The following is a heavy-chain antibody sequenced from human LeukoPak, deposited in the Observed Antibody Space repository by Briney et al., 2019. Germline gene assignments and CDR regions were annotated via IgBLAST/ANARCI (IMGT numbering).Heavy chain of an antibody. CDR2: ISSSGSTI. D-gene: IGHD6-19*01. V-gene: IGHV3-11*01. Sequence: PGGSLRLSCAASGFTFSDYYMSWVRQAPGKGVEGVSYISSSGSTIYYADSVKGRFTISRDNAKNSLYLQMNSLRAEDTAVYYCARRIYSSGWDDAFDIWGQGTLVTVSS. CDR1: GFTFSDYY. J-gene: IGHJ3*02. CDR3: ARRIYSSGWDDAFDI.